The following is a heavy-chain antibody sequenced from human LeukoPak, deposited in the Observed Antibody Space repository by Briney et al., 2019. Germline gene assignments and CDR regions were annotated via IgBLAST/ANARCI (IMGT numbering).Heavy chain of an antibody. CDR2: IYTSGST. Sequence: SETLSLTCPVSGGSISSGTYYWTWIRQPAGKGLEWIGRIYTSGSTNYNPSLKSRLTISVDTSKNQFSLKLSSVTAADTAVYYCARAEWELDDAFDIWGQGTMVTVSS. D-gene: IGHD1-26*01. V-gene: IGHV4-61*02. CDR1: GGSISSGTYY. CDR3: ARAEWELDDAFDI. J-gene: IGHJ3*02.